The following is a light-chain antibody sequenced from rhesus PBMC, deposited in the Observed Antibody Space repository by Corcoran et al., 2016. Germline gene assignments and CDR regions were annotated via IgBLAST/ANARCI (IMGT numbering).Light chain of an antibody. CDR2: DAS. CDR1: QDISSY. V-gene: IGKV1-38*01. Sequence: DIQLTQSPSSLSASVGDRITITCRASQDISSYLAWYQQKSGKAPKLLIYDASNLQSGVPSRFSGSGSVTEFTLTISSLQPEDFATYYCQQRNSYPLTFGGGTKVEIK. CDR3: QQRNSYPLT. J-gene: IGKJ4*01.